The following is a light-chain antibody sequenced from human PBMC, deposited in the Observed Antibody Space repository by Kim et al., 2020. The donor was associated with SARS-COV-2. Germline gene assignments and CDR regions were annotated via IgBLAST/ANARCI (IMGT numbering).Light chain of an antibody. CDR2: GAS. J-gene: IGKJ1*01. CDR3: QQYHTWPT. Sequence: ETVMTQSPATLSVSPGERATLSCRASQSIGSNLAWYQHKPGQAPRLLVYGASTGATGVPARFSGSGSGTEFTLTISSLQSEDFAVYYCQQYHTWPTFGQGTKVDIK. V-gene: IGKV3-15*01. CDR1: QSIGSN.